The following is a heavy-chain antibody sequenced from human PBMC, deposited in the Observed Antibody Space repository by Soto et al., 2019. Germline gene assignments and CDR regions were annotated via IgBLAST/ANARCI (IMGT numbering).Heavy chain of an antibody. CDR3: AKEVSLGSTVDLGY. Sequence: SLRLSCAASGFTFSIFAMSWVRQSPGKGLEWVSTISGSGGSTYYADAVKGRFTISRYNSMGTLYLQMKSLRVEDTAIYYCAKEVSLGSTVDLGYWGQGALVTVSS. V-gene: IGHV3-23*01. D-gene: IGHD7-27*01. CDR1: GFTFSIFA. J-gene: IGHJ4*02. CDR2: ISGSGGST.